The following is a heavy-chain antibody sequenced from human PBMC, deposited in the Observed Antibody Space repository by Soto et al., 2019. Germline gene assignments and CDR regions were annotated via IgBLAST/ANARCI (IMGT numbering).Heavy chain of an antibody. CDR2: IAHDGSNA. V-gene: IGHV3-30-3*01. CDR1: GFTFRNHS. D-gene: IGHD2-15*01. Sequence: QVQLVDSGGGVVQPGGSLRLSCAASGFTFRNHSMHWVRQAPGKGLEGLAVIAHDGSNAFYRDSVKCRFTVYSDNSKNRVYLYRNSLRSEDTGVYYCARGDREDILVVVGARPGEYGTDIWGHGTTVIVSS. J-gene: IGHJ6*01. CDR3: ARGDREDILVVVGARPGEYGTDI.